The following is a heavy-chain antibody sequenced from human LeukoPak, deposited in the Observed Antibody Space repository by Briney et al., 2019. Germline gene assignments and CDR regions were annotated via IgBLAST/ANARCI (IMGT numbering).Heavy chain of an antibody. CDR3: AKETCRSGGSCYLPIDY. CDR1: GFTFSSYA. Sequence: PGGSLRLSCAASGFTFSSYAMSWVRQAPGKGLEWVSAISGSGGSTYYADSVKGRFTISRDNSKNTLYLQMNSLRAEDMAVYYCAKETCRSGGSCYLPIDYWGQGTLVTVSS. CDR2: ISGSGGST. D-gene: IGHD2-15*01. J-gene: IGHJ4*02. V-gene: IGHV3-23*01.